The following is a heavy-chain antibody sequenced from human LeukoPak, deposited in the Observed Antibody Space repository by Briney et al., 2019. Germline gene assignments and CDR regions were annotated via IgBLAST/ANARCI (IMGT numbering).Heavy chain of an antibody. V-gene: IGHV1-69*05. CDR1: GGTFSTYA. CDR2: IIPLFGTT. Sequence: ASVKVSCKTSGGTFSTYAVSWVRQAPGQGLEWMGGIIPLFGTTNYAQKLQGRVTMTTDTSTSTAYMELRSLRSDDTAVYYCARDGFSNRWGVNWFDPWGQGTLVTVSS. CDR3: ARDGFSNRWGVNWFDP. J-gene: IGHJ5*02. D-gene: IGHD3-10*01.